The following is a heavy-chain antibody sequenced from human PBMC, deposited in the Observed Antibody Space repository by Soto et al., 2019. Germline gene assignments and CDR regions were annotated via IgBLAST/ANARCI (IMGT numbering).Heavy chain of an antibody. Sequence: EVQLVESGGGLVQPGGSLRLSCAASGFTFSSYSMNWVRQAPGKGLEWVSYISSSSSTIYYADSVKGRFTISRDNAKNSLYLQMNGLRAEDTAVYYCARGYSSGWYFDYWGEGTLVTVAS. D-gene: IGHD6-19*01. J-gene: IGHJ4*02. CDR1: GFTFSSYS. CDR2: ISSSSSTI. CDR3: ARGYSSGWYFDY. V-gene: IGHV3-48*01.